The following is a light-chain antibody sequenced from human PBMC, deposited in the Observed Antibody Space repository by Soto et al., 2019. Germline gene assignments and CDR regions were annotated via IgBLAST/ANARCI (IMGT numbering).Light chain of an antibody. J-gene: IGKJ1*01. Sequence: DIQMTQSPSTLSASVGDRVTITCRASQSISSWLAWYQQKPGKAPKLLIYKASSFESGVPSRFSGSGSGTEFSLTISSLQPDDFATYYCQQYNSYSLTFGQGTKVEIK. CDR1: QSISSW. V-gene: IGKV1-5*03. CDR3: QQYNSYSLT. CDR2: KAS.